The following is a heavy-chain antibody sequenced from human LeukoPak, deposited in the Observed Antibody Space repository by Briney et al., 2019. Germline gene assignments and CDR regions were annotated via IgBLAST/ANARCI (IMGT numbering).Heavy chain of an antibody. CDR2: SSSSGSTI. CDR3: ARGRIMITFGGVIAQGPPGLV. V-gene: IGHV3-48*03. CDR1: GFTFSSYE. D-gene: IGHD3-16*02. Sequence: GGSLRLSCAASGFTFSSYEMNWVRQAPGKGLEWVSYSSSSGSTIYYADSVKGRFTISRDNAKNSLYLQMNSLRAEDTAVYYCARGRIMITFGGVIAQGPPGLVWGQGTLVTVSS. J-gene: IGHJ4*02.